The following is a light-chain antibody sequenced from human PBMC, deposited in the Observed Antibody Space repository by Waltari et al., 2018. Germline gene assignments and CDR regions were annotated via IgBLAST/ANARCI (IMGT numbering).Light chain of an antibody. CDR1: QSVSNSY. CDR2: GAS. J-gene: IGKJ2*01. CDR3: QQYGSSVYT. V-gene: IGKV3-20*01. Sequence: EIVLTQSPGTLSLSPGESATLSCRASQSVSNSYLAWYQQKPGQAPILLIYGASRKATGIPDRFSGSGSGTDFTLTISRLEPEDFAVYYCQQYGSSVYTFGQGTKVEIK.